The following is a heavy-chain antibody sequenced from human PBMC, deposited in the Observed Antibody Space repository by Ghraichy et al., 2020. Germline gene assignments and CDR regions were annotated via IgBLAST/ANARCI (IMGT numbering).Heavy chain of an antibody. CDR1: GFTFSSYS. CDR3: ARDAVGDFWSGYRGSYYGMDV. V-gene: IGHV3-21*01. Sequence: GESLNISCAASGFTFSSYSMNWVRQAPGKGLEWVSSISSSSSYIYYADSVKGRFTISRDNAKNSLYLQMNSLRAEDTAVYYCARDAVGDFWSGYRGSYYGMDVWGQGTTVTVSS. CDR2: ISSSSSYI. D-gene: IGHD3-3*01. J-gene: IGHJ6*02.